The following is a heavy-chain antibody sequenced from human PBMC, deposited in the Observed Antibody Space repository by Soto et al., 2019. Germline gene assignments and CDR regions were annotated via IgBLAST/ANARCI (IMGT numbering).Heavy chain of an antibody. J-gene: IGHJ6*02. Sequence: EVQLLESGGGLVQPGGSLRLSCAASGFTFSSYAMSWVRQAPGKGLEWVSAISGSGGSTYYADSVKGRFTISRDNSKNTLYLQMNSLRAVDTAVYYCAKATDYYDSSGYYSLGYYGMDVWGQGTTVTVSS. CDR2: ISGSGGST. D-gene: IGHD3-22*01. CDR1: GFTFSSYA. V-gene: IGHV3-23*01. CDR3: AKATDYYDSSGYYSLGYYGMDV.